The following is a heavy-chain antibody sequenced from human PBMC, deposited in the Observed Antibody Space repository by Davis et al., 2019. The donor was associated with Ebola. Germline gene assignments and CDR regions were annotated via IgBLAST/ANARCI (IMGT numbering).Heavy chain of an antibody. CDR3: ERPSSIVSIYFDY. CDR1: GDSITNSDYN. Sequence: SETLSLTCLVSGDSITNSDYNWGWIRQPPGKGLEWVGSISYSGKTYYNPSLKSPVSMSVDTSKNQFSLKLTSVTVADTAMYYCERPSSIVSIYFDYWGRGTPVTVSS. CDR2: ISYSGKT. D-gene: IGHD5/OR15-5a*01. V-gene: IGHV4-39*01. J-gene: IGHJ4*02.